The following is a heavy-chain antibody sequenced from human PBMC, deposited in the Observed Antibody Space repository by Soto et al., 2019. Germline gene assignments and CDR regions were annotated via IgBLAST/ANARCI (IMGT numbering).Heavy chain of an antibody. D-gene: IGHD3-16*02. CDR2: IYSTGNS. CDR1: GGSISSGYYY. CDR3: ARTRKDYVWGSYRLLDY. V-gene: IGHV4-30-4*01. J-gene: IGHJ4*02. Sequence: SETLSLTCSVSGGSISSGYYYWSWIRQPPGKGLEWIGYIYSTGNSYYNPSLKSRVAISIDTSKSQMSLKVSAVTAADTAVYYCARTRKDYVWGSYRLLDYWGQGTLVTVSS.